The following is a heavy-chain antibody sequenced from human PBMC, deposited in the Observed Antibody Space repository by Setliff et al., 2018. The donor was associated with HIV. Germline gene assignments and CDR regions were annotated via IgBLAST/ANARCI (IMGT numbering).Heavy chain of an antibody. J-gene: IGHJ4*02. CDR2: FYYTGST. Sequence: SETLSLTCTVSAASIRSHYWSWIRQSPGKGLEWIGNFYYTGSTDYNPSFKSRVTISLDKSNNQISLNLSSATAADTAVYYCARLPDINSWPFDYWARGTLVTVSS. CDR3: ARLPDINSWPFDY. CDR1: AASIRSHY. D-gene: IGHD6-13*01. V-gene: IGHV4-59*11.